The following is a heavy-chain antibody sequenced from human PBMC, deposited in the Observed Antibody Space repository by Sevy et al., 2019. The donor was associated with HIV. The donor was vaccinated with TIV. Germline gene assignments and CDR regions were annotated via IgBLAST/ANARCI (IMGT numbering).Heavy chain of an antibody. J-gene: IGHJ6*02. V-gene: IGHV1-69*13. CDR3: ARDGGGGTTNSGMDV. D-gene: IGHD2-15*01. CDR1: GGTFSSYA. Sequence: ASVKVSCKASGGTFSSYAISWVRQAPGQGLEWMGGIIPIFGTANYAQKFQGRVTITADESTSTAYMELSSLRFDDTAVYYCARDGGGGTTNSGMDVWGQGTMVTVSS. CDR2: IIPIFGTA.